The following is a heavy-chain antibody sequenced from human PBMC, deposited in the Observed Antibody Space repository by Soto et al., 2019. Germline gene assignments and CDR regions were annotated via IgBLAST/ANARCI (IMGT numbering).Heavy chain of an antibody. CDR3: VGGANLGP. V-gene: IGHV1-8*01. J-gene: IGHJ4*02. CDR1: GYVFTRYD. CDR2: MNPDRDKR. Sequence: QVQLVQSGAEVKKPGASVRVSCQGSGYVFTRYDVHWVRQATGQGLEWMGWMNPDRDKRGYAQKFQGRITMSVDTSTRNVYMEPGRPGAEDTGIFYCVGGANLGPGGQGTLVTVSS.